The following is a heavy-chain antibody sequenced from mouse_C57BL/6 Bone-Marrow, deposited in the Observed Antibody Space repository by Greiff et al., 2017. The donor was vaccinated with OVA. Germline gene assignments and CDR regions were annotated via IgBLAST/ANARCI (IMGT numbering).Heavy chain of an antibody. D-gene: IGHD1-1*01. CDR1: GYTFTSYW. CDR3: ARPYYDGRRDYAMDY. J-gene: IGHJ4*01. V-gene: IGHV1-72*01. CDR2: IDPNSGGT. Sequence: QVQLQQPGAELVKPGASVKLSCKASGYTFTSYWMHWVKQRPGRGLEWIGRIDPNSGGTKYNEKFKSKATLTVDKTSSTAYMQLSSLTSDDSAVYYDARPYYDGRRDYAMDYWGQGTSVTVSS.